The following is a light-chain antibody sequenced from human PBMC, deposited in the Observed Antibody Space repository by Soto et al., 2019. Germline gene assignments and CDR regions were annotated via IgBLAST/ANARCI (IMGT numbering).Light chain of an antibody. Sequence: EIVMTQSPATLSVSPGERATLTCRASQSVSSKLAWYQQKPGQTPKLLIYVASTRATGIPARFSGSGSGTEFTLTISSLQSEYFAVYYCQQYNVWPLTFGGGTKVEFK. V-gene: IGKV3-15*01. CDR1: QSVSSK. CDR3: QQYNVWPLT. CDR2: VAS. J-gene: IGKJ4*01.